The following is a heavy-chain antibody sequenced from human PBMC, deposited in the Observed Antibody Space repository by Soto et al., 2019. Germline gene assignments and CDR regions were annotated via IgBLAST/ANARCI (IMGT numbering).Heavy chain of an antibody. CDR1: GFKFSMFG. CDR3: ARDRGGVVPGFNWLDP. Sequence: LQESGGDLGQPGGSLRLSCAASGFKFSMFGMNWVRQAPGKGLEWIAYISSSSTTIVYGGSVEGRFTVSRDNVENSPDLQMKSLRGDDTAGYYWARDRGGVVPGFNWLDPWGHGTPVTVST. V-gene: IGHV3-48*01. J-gene: IGHJ5*02. CDR2: ISSSSTTI. D-gene: IGHD1-1*01.